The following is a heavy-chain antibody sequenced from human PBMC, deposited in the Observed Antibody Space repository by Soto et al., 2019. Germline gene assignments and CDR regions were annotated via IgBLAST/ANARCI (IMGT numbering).Heavy chain of an antibody. D-gene: IGHD3-10*01. Sequence: ASVKVSCKASGYTFTSYGISWVLQAPGQGLEWMGWISAYNGNTNYAQKLQGRVTMTTDTSTSTAYMELRSLRSDDTAVYYCARGNKYYPYYYGMDVWGQGTTVTVS. CDR2: ISAYNGNT. V-gene: IGHV1-18*04. CDR3: ARGNKYYPYYYGMDV. CDR1: GYTFTSYG. J-gene: IGHJ6*02.